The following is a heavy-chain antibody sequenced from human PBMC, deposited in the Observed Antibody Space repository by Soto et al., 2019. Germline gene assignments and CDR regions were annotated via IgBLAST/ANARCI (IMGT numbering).Heavy chain of an antibody. CDR3: SRLTNARPGDD. Sequence: QVQLQESGPGLVKPSEALSLTCTVSGGSITSSNYHWGWSRQPPGKGLEWIGTIYYSGNTYYNPSLKSRVTMSMDASTNQFSLTLSSVAVADTAVYYCSRLTNARPGDDWGQGTLVTVSS. V-gene: IGHV4-39*01. CDR1: GGSITSSNYH. D-gene: IGHD2-2*01. J-gene: IGHJ4*02. CDR2: IYYSGNT.